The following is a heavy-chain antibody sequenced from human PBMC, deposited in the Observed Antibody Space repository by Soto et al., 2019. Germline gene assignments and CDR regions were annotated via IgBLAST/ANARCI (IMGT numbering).Heavy chain of an antibody. CDR3: ASILEDSSGYYSVGFPEYFQH. V-gene: IGHV5-51*01. D-gene: IGHD3-22*01. CDR1: GYSFTSYW. CDR2: IYPGDSDT. J-gene: IGHJ1*01. Sequence: PGESLKISCKGSGYSFTSYWIGWVRQMPGKGLEWMGIIYPGDSDTRYSPSFQGQVTISADKSISTAYLQWSSLKASDTAMYYCASILEDSSGYYSVGFPEYFQHWGKGTLVTVAS.